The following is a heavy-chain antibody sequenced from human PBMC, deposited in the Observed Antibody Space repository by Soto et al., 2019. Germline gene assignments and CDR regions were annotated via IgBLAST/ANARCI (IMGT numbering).Heavy chain of an antibody. D-gene: IGHD3-16*01. Sequence: SETLSLTCNVSGGSIRSYYWSWVRQPAGKPLEWIGRIYTSGSTSYNPSLRSRVTISVVTSKNQFSLKLRSVTAADTAMYYCAKVGGGGPVTAAIGRFDSWGQGTQVTVSS. CDR3: AKVGGGGPVTAAIGRFDS. V-gene: IGHV4-4*07. CDR2: IYTSGST. J-gene: IGHJ4*02. CDR1: GGSIRSYY.